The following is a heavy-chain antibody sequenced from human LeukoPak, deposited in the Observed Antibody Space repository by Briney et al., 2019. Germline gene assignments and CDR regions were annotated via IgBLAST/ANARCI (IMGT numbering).Heavy chain of an antibody. CDR2: ISGSGVST. CDR1: GFTFNIYG. CDR3: AKDRGPYIGIDNNWLHP. J-gene: IGHJ5*02. V-gene: IGHV3-23*01. Sequence: GGSLRLSCAASGFTFNIYGMNWVRQAPGKGLEWVSGISGSGVSTDYADSVKGRFTTSRDNSKNMVYLQMNTLRAEDTATYCCAKDRGPYIGIDNNWLHPWGQGTLVTVSS. D-gene: IGHD1-26*01.